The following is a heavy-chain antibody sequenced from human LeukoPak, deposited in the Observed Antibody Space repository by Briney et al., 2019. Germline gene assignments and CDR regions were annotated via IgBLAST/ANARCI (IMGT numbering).Heavy chain of an antibody. D-gene: IGHD3-22*01. V-gene: IGHV3-53*01. CDR3: ARVPMIDAFDI. CDR1: GFTVSSNY. J-gene: IGHJ3*02. Sequence: PGGSLRLSCAASGFTVSSNYMSWVRQAPGKGLEWVSVIYSGGSTYYADSVKGRFTISRDNSENTLYLQMNSLRAEDTAVYYCARVPMIDAFDIWGQGTMVTVSS. CDR2: IYSGGST.